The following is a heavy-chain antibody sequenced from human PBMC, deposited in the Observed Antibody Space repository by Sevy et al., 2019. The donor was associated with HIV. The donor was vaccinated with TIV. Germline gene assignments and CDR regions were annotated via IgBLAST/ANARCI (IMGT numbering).Heavy chain of an antibody. J-gene: IGHJ4*02. CDR2: MFHAGSA. CDR3: ARRPQIVVPNQIPPLDY. V-gene: IGHV4-4*02. Sequence: SETLSLTCTVSGDSISSNNWWTWVRQPPGKGLEWIGDMFHAGSANYNPPLKGRVTISVDKSTNHFSLNLFSVTAADTAVYYCARRPQIVVPNQIPPLDYWVPGILVTVSS. D-gene: IGHD2-15*01. CDR1: GDSISSNNW.